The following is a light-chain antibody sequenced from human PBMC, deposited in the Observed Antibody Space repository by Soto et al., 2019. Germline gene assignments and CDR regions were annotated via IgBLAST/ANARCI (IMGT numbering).Light chain of an antibody. V-gene: IGKV1-5*01. CDR1: QSISSW. CDR3: QQYDTYSPFT. Sequence: DIQMTQSPSTLSASVGDRVTITCRASQSISSWLAWYQQKPGKAPKLLVYGASTLQSGVPSRFGGSRSRTEFTLTISSLQPDDFATYYCQQYDTYSPFTFGQGTKLEIK. J-gene: IGKJ2*01. CDR2: GAS.